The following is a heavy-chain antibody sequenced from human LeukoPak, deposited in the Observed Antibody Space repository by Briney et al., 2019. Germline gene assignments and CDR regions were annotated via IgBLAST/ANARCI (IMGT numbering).Heavy chain of an antibody. Sequence: ASVTVSFKASGYTFTSYGISWVRQAPGQGLEWMGWISAYNGNTNYAQKLQGRVTMTTDTSTSTAYMELRSLRSDDTAVYYCARARGYYYDSSAGAADYWGQGTLVTVSS. D-gene: IGHD3-22*01. CDR2: ISAYNGNT. CDR3: ARARGYYYDSSAGAADY. CDR1: GYTFTSYG. J-gene: IGHJ4*02. V-gene: IGHV1-18*01.